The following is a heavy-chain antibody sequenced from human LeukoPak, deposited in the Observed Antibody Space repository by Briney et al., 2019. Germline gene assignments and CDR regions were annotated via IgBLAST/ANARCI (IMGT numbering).Heavy chain of an antibody. Sequence: PGGSLRLSCAVSGFTISSHGMHWVRQAPGKGLEWVAMISYDGNSKYYGDSVKGRFTISRDNSKNTLYLQMDSLRTEDTAVYHCAKDWGSSGWCNYFDPWGQGTLVTVSS. J-gene: IGHJ5*02. CDR1: GFTISSHG. V-gene: IGHV3-30*18. CDR3: AKDWGSSGWCNYFDP. D-gene: IGHD6-19*01. CDR2: ISYDGNSK.